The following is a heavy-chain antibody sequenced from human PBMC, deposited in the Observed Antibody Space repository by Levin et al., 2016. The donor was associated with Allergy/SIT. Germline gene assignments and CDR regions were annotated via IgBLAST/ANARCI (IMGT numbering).Heavy chain of an antibody. Sequence: WIRQPPGKGLEWIGEIYHSGSTNYNPSLKSRVTISVDKSKNQFSLKLSSVTAADTAVYYCAREGAGEDFGVVIMARPLYYYYYYMDVWGKGTTVTVSS. J-gene: IGHJ6*03. CDR3: AREGAGEDFGVVIMARPLYYYYYYMDV. V-gene: IGHV4-4*02. D-gene: IGHD3-3*01. CDR2: IYHSGST.